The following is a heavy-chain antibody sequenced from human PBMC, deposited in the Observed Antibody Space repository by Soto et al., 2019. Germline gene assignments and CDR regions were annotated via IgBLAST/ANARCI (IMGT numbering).Heavy chain of an antibody. CDR1: GFTFSSYA. Sequence: PGGSLRLSCAASGFTFSSYAMSWVRQAPGKGLEWVSGITASVGSTSYADSVKGRFTISRDNSKNTLYLQMNSLRAEDTAVYYCANTQGIVLVPAAIWYWGQGTLVTVSS. J-gene: IGHJ4*02. CDR2: ITASVGST. V-gene: IGHV3-23*01. CDR3: ANTQGIVLVPAAIWY. D-gene: IGHD2-2*02.